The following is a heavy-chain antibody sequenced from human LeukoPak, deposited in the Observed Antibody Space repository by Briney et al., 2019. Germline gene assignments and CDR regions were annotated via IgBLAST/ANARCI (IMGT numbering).Heavy chain of an antibody. J-gene: IGHJ5*02. CDR1: GFSFSSYW. CDR3: ARGYNNFANWFDP. Sequence: PGGSLRLSCAASGFSFSSYWMIWVCQAPGKGPEWVANIKEDGSARYYVDSVKGRFTISRDNTENSVYLQMNSLRAEDTAVYYCARGYNNFANWFDPWGQGTLVTVSS. V-gene: IGHV3-7*04. D-gene: IGHD4-11*01. CDR2: IKEDGSAR.